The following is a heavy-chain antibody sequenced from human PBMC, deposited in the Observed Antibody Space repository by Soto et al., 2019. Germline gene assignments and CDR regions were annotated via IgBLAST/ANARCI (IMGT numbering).Heavy chain of an antibody. D-gene: IGHD1-26*01. Sequence: GGSLRLSCAASGFTFSSYWMSWVRQAPGKGLEWVANIKQDGSKTYYVDSVKGRFTISRDNAKISLYLQMNSLRAEDTAVYYCATLGGNPGSYYYYAMDVWGQGTTVTVSS. J-gene: IGHJ6*02. CDR2: IKQDGSKT. V-gene: IGHV3-7*01. CDR3: ATLGGNPGSYYYYAMDV. CDR1: GFTFSSYW.